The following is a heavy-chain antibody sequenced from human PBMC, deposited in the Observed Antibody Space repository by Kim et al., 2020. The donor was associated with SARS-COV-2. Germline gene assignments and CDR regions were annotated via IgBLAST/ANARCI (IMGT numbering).Heavy chain of an antibody. D-gene: IGHD3-10*01. CDR3: AKSPVLLWFGELDGSDYYYGLDF. J-gene: IGHJ6*02. Sequence: GGSLRLSCAASGFTFSSHAMSWVRQAPGKGLEWVSAISGSGGSTNYADSVKGRFTISRDNSKNTLYLQMNSLRAEDTAIYYCAKSPVLLWFGELDGSDYYYGLDFWGQGTTVTVSS. CDR1: GFTFSSHA. V-gene: IGHV3-23*01. CDR2: ISGSGGST.